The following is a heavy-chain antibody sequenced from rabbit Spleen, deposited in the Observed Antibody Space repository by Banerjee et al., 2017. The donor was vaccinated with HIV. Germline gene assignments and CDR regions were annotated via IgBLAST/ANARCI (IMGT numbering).Heavy chain of an antibody. CDR3: ARDTGSSFSSYGMDL. J-gene: IGHJ6*01. V-gene: IGHV1S39*01. Sequence: QEQLKESGGGLVQPGGSLKLSCKASGFTLSSYYMNWVRQAPGKGLEWIGYIDPLFGITYYANWVNGRFTISKTSSTTVTLQMTSLTAADTATYFCARDTGSSFSSYGMDLWGPGTLVTVS. CDR1: GFTLSSYYM. CDR2: IDPLFGIT. D-gene: IGHD8-1*01.